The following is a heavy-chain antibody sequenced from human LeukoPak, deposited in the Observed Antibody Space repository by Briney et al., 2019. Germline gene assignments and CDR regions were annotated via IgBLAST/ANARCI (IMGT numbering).Heavy chain of an antibody. CDR1: GFTFSTYW. D-gene: IGHD1-26*01. CDR2: IKSKALGGAT. J-gene: IGHJ4*02. CDR3: TADGVGPTTTDF. V-gene: IGHV3-15*01. Sequence: GGSLRLSCAASGFTFSTYWMSWVRQAPGKGLEWIGRIKSKALGGATDYAAPVRGRFTISRDDSENTLYLQMNSLKTEDTAVYYRTADGVGPTTTDFWGQGTLVTISS.